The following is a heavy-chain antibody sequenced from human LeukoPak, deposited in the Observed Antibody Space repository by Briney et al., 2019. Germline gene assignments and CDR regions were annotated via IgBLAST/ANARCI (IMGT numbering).Heavy chain of an antibody. CDR2: ISGSGGST. V-gene: IGHV3-23*01. Sequence: GGSLRLSCVASGFTFSSYAMSWVRQAPGKGLEWVSVISGSGGSTYYADSVKGRFTISRDNSKDTLYLQMNSLRAEDTAIYYCAKANYDFWSGYPDYWGQGTLVTVSS. CDR3: AKANYDFWSGYPDY. D-gene: IGHD3-3*01. J-gene: IGHJ4*02. CDR1: GFTFSSYA.